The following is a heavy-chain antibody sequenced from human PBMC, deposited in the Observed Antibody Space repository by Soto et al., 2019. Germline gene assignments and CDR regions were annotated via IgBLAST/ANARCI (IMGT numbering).Heavy chain of an antibody. J-gene: IGHJ4*02. Sequence: GESLKICCKGSGYNFGGYWIAWVRQMPGKGLELMGIIYPSDSDTRYRPSFQGQVTISADKSISSAYLQWSSLRASDTAMYYCSRVGVSTRSFDYWGQGTPVTVSS. CDR2: IYPSDSDT. CDR3: SRVGVSTRSFDY. V-gene: IGHV5-51*01. CDR1: GYNFGGYW. D-gene: IGHD3-3*01.